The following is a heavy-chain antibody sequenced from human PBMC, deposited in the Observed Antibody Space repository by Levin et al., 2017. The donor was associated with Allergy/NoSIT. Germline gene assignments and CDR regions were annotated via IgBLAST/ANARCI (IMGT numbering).Heavy chain of an antibody. V-gene: IGHV1-69*06. Sequence: ASVKVSCKASGGTFSSYAISWVRQAPGQGLEWMGGIIPIFGTANYAQKFQGRVTITADKSTSTAYMELSSLRSEDTAVYYCARGYSYGYRGALDYFDYWGQGTLVTVSS. CDR2: IIPIFGTA. CDR1: GGTFSSYA. D-gene: IGHD5-18*01. J-gene: IGHJ4*02. CDR3: ARGYSYGYRGALDYFDY.